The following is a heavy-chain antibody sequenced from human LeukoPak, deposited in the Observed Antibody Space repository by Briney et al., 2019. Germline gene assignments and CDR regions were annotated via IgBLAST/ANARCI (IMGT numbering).Heavy chain of an antibody. CDR1: GYTFTDYY. V-gene: IGHV1-69-2*01. J-gene: IGHJ4*02. D-gene: IGHD4-17*01. CDR3: ATGADNYGDYDGHYFDY. Sequence: ASVKVSCKVSGYTFTDYYMHWVQQAPGKGLEWMGLVGPEDGETIYAEKFQGRVTITADTSTDTAYMELSSLRSEDTAVYYCATGADNYGDYDGHYFDYWGQGTLVTVSS. CDR2: VGPEDGET.